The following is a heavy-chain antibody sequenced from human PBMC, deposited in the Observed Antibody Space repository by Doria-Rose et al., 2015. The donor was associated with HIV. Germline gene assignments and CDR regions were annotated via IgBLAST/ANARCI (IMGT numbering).Heavy chain of an antibody. D-gene: IGHD6-13*01. CDR3: ARIKSSRWYHKYYFDF. CDR1: GVSLSSPGMG. J-gene: IGHJ4*02. Sequence: QVTLKESGPVLVKPTETLTLTCTVSGVSLSSPGMGVSWIRQPPGKALEWLANIFSDDERSYKTSLKSRLTISRSSSKSQVVLTMTDMGPVDTATYYCARIKSSRWYHKYYFDFWGQGTLVIVSA. CDR2: IFSDDER. V-gene: IGHV2-26*01.